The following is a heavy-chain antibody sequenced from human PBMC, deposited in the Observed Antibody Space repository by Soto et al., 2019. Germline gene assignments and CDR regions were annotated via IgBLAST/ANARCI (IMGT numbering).Heavy chain of an antibody. V-gene: IGHV4-59*01. CDR1: GGSISNYY. Sequence: SETLSLTCIVSGGSISNYYWSWIRQPPGKGLEWIGYIYYSGSTNYNPSLQSRVTISVDTSKNQSSLKLSSVTAADTAVYYCARAVLPATAPFDYWGQGTLVTSPQ. CDR2: IYYSGST. J-gene: IGHJ4*02. D-gene: IGHD2-2*01. CDR3: ARAVLPATAPFDY.